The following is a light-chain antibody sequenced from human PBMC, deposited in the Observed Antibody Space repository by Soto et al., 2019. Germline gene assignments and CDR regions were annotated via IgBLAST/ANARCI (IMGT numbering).Light chain of an antibody. CDR1: RIGSKS. CDR2: DDS. Sequence: SYELTQPPSVSVAPGQTARITCGGNRIGSKSVHWFQQKPGQAPVLVVHDDSDRPSGIPERFSGSNSGGTATLTISRVEAGDEADYYCQVWYSRDDHRVFGGGTKLTVL. V-gene: IGLV3-21*02. CDR3: QVWYSRDDHRV. J-gene: IGLJ2*01.